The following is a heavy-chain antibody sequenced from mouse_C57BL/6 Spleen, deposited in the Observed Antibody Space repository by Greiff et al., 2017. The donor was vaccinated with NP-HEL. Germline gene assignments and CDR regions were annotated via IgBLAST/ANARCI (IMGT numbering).Heavy chain of an antibody. Sequence: VQLQQPGAELVKPGASVKLSCKASGYTFTSYWMQWVKQRPGQGLEWIGEIDPSDSYTNYNQKFKGKATLTVDTSSSTAYMQLSSLTSEDSAVYYGAGGLRSWFAYWGQGTLVTVSA. V-gene: IGHV1-50*01. CDR3: AGGLRSWFAY. CDR1: GYTFTSYW. J-gene: IGHJ3*01. D-gene: IGHD2-4*01. CDR2: IDPSDSYT.